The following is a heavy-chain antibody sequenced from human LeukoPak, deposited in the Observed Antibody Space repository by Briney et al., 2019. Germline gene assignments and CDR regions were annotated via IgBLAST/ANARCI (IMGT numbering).Heavy chain of an antibody. D-gene: IGHD3-22*01. J-gene: IGHJ4*02. V-gene: IGHV3-23*01. CDR3: AKRVAYSSGNYWDY. CDR1: GFTFSSLG. CDR2: ISGAGGST. Sequence: SGGSLRHSCSASGFTFSSLGMMCPRHAPGKGREGGAAISGAGGSTYSAGSVKGRFTISRENSKNTLYLQMNSLRADDTAVYYCAKRVAYSSGNYWDYWGQGTLVTVSS.